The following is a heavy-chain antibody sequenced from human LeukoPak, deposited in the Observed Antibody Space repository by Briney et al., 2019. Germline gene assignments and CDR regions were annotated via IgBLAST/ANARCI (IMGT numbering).Heavy chain of an antibody. V-gene: IGHV4-4*07. D-gene: IGHD5-24*01. Sequence: SETLSLTCTVSGGSISSYYWSWIRQPAGKGLEWIGRIYTSGSTNYNPSLKSRVTMSVDTSKNQFSLKLSSVTAADTAVYYCARGVGDGYNLAYAFDIWGQGTMVTVSS. J-gene: IGHJ3*02. CDR1: GGSISSYY. CDR3: ARGVGDGYNLAYAFDI. CDR2: IYTSGST.